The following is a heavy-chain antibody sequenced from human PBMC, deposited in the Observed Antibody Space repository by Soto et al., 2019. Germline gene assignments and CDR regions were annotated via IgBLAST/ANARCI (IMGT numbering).Heavy chain of an antibody. D-gene: IGHD2-15*01. J-gene: IGHJ4*02. Sequence: GGSLRLSCAASGFTFSSYGMHWVRQAPGKGLEWVAVIWYDGSNKYYADSVKGRFTISRDNSKNTLYLQMNSLRAEDTAVYYCARERNYCSGGSCYSAHYFDYWGQGTLVTVSS. CDR1: GFTFSSYG. CDR2: IWYDGSNK. V-gene: IGHV3-33*01. CDR3: ARERNYCSGGSCYSAHYFDY.